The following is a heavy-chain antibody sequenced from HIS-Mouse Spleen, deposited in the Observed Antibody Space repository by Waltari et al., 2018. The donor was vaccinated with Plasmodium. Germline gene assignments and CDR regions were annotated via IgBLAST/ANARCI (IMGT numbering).Heavy chain of an antibody. D-gene: IGHD6-6*01. CDR2: IDWDDDK. CDR3: ARHKKRGQLVRGYFDY. CDR1: GFSLSTSGMC. Sequence: QVTLRESGPALVKPTQTLTLTCTFSGFSLSTSGMCVSWIRQPPGKALEWLARIDWDDDKYYVTTLKTVLTISKDTSKNQGVLTMTNMDPVDTATYYCARHKKRGQLVRGYFDYWGQGTLVTVSS. J-gene: IGHJ4*02. V-gene: IGHV2-70*15.